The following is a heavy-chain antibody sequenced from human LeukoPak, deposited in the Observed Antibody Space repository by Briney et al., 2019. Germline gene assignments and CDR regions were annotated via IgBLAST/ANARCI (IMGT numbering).Heavy chain of an antibody. CDR1: GFTFSSYS. D-gene: IGHD1-26*01. CDR3: ARLWVVGATRTGFDY. V-gene: IGHV3-21*01. CDR2: ISSSSSYI. J-gene: IGHJ4*02. Sequence: GGSLRLSCAASGFTFSSYSMNWVRQAPGKGLEWVSSISSSSSYIYYADSVKGRFTISRDIAKNSLYLQMNSLRAEDTAVYYCARLWVVGATRTGFDYWGQGTLVTVSS.